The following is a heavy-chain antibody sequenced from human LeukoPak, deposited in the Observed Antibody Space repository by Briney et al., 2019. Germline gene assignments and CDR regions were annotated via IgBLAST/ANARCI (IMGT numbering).Heavy chain of an antibody. V-gene: IGHV1-2*02. J-gene: IGHJ4*02. D-gene: IGHD2-21*02. Sequence: ASVRVSCKASGYTFTVYNMQWVRQAPGQGLEWMGWINPNSGGTNSAQTFQGRVTMTRDTSTSTAYMELSSLRSDDSAVYYCARGTYCGGDCPDYWGQGTLVTVSS. CDR3: ARGTYCGGDCPDY. CDR1: GYTFTVYN. CDR2: INPNSGGT.